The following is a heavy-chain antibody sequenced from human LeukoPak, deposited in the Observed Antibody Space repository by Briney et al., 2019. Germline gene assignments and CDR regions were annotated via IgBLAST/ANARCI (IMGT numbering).Heavy chain of an antibody. CDR1: GGTFSSYA. CDR3: ARERAFTIFGVVTPSHAFDI. V-gene: IGHV1-69*05. D-gene: IGHD3-3*01. J-gene: IGHJ3*02. Sequence: SVKVSCKASGGTFSSYAISWVRQAPGQGLEWMGAIIPIFGTANYAQKFQGRVTITTDESTSTAYMELSSLRSEDTAVYYCARERAFTIFGVVTPSHAFDIWGQGTMVTVSS. CDR2: IIPIFGTA.